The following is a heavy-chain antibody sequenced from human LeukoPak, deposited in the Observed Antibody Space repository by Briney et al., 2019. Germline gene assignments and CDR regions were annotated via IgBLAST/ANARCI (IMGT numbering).Heavy chain of an antibody. CDR2: ISGSGGTT. Sequence: PGGSLRLSCVASGFTFKNYAMSWVRQAPGKGLEWVSSISGSGGTTYYTDSVKGRFTISRDNSKNTLYLQMNSLRAEDTAVYYCAKARGYSGHDYLGSFDYWGQGTLVTVSS. CDR1: GFTFKNYA. D-gene: IGHD5-12*01. V-gene: IGHV3-23*01. CDR3: AKARGYSGHDYLGSFDY. J-gene: IGHJ4*02.